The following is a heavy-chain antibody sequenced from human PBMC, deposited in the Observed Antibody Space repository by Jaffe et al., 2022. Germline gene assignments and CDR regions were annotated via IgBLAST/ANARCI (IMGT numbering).Heavy chain of an antibody. CDR2: IDWDGNK. J-gene: IGHJ6*03. CDR3: ARTRTTVTTRRLHHSYFYMDV. Sequence: QVTLRESGPAVVKPTQTLTLTCTFSGFSLSTSEMCVSWVRQSPGKALEWLALIDWDGNKYYNTSLKTRLTISKDTSKNQVVLIMTNMDPVDTGTYYCARTRTTVTTRRLHHSYFYMDVWGKGAPVTVSS. CDR1: GFSLSTSEMC. D-gene: IGHD4-17*01. V-gene: IGHV2-70*18.